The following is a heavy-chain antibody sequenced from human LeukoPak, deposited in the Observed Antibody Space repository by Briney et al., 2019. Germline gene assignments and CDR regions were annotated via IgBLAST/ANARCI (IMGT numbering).Heavy chain of an antibody. D-gene: IGHD2-2*01. J-gene: IGHJ3*02. V-gene: IGHV5-51*01. CDR2: IYPRDSDT. CDR1: GYIFTDHW. CDR3: ARHDCSSTSCRDAFDI. Sequence: GESLKISCEGSGYIFTDHWIAWVRQTPGKGLEWMGIIYPRDSDTTYNPSFKGQVTISVDKSINTAYLQWSSLEASDSAMYYCARHDCSSTSCRDAFDIWGQGTMVTVSS.